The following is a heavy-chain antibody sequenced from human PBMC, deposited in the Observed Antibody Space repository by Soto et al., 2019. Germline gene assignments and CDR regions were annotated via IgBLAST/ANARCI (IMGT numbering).Heavy chain of an antibody. V-gene: IGHV3-64D*08. D-gene: IGHD6-13*01. J-gene: IGHJ4*02. CDR3: VKTRSVPGIAAAFDY. CDR2: ISSNGGST. CDR1: GFTFSSYA. Sequence: GGSLRLSCSASGFTFSSYAMHWVRQAPGKGLEYVSAISSNGGSTYYADSGKGRFTISRDNSKNTLYLQMSSLRAEDTAVYYCVKTRSVPGIAAAFDYWGQGTLVTVSS.